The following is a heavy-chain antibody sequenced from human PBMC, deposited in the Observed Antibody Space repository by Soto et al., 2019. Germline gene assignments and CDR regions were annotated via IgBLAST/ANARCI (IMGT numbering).Heavy chain of an antibody. CDR2: IIPIFGTA. CDR3: ASSPWDIAALFDY. CDR1: GGTFSSYA. D-gene: IGHD6-13*01. Sequence: SVKVSCKASGGTFSSYAISWVRQAPGQGLEWMGGIIPIFGTANYAQKFQGRVTITADKSTSTAYMELSSLRSEDTAVYYCASSPWDIAALFDYWGQGTLVTSPQ. V-gene: IGHV1-69*06. J-gene: IGHJ4*02.